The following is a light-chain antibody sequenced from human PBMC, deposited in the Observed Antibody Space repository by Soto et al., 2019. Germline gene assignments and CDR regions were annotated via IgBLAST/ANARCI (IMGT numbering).Light chain of an antibody. CDR2: EGS. CDR3: CSYAGSGTFL. CDR1: SSDVGTYNV. Sequence: QSALTQPASVSGSPGQSITISCTGTSSDVGTYNVVSWYQQDPGKAPKLMIFEGSKRPSGISNRFSGSKSGNTASLTISGLQTEDEGDYYCCSYAGSGTFLFGGGTKVTVL. J-gene: IGLJ2*01. V-gene: IGLV2-23*01.